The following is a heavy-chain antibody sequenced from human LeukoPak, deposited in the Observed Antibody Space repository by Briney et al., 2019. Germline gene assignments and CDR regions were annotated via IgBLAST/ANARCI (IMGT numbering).Heavy chain of an antibody. CDR3: VRDSRYCPDV. CDR1: GFTFSMYW. Sequence: QSGGSLRLSCEASGFTFSMYWMHWVRQAPGKGLVWVSRLISDGSSASYADSVKGRFTISRDNTKNTLYLQMNSLRAEDTAVYYCVRDSRYCPDVWDQGTTVTVSS. V-gene: IGHV3-74*01. J-gene: IGHJ6*02. CDR2: LISDGSSA. D-gene: IGHD2-15*01.